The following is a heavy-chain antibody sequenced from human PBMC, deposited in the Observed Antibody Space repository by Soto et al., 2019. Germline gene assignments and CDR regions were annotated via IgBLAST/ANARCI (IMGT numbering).Heavy chain of an antibody. CDR2: ISPYNGNT. Sequence: QVQLVQSGAEVTKPGASVKVSCKTSGYTFTSYDITWVRQVPGQGLEWMGWISPYNGNTNYAQEFQGRVTMTTDPSTSTAYMELRSLRSDDTAVYFCARGVCSSTSCYGADWFDPWGQGTLVTVSS. CDR1: GYTFTSYD. CDR3: ARGVCSSTSCYGADWFDP. V-gene: IGHV1-18*01. D-gene: IGHD2-2*01. J-gene: IGHJ5*02.